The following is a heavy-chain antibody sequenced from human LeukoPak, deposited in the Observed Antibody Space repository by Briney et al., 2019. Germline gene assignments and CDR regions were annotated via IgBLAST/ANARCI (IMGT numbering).Heavy chain of an antibody. D-gene: IGHD3-10*01. V-gene: IGHV1-69*04. CDR1: GGTFSSYA. Sequence: ASVKVSCKASGGTFSSYAISWVRQAPGQGLEWMGRIIPILGIANYAQKFQGRVTITADKSTSTAYMELSSLRSEDTAVYYCARDDQALFGELSSPLDYWGQGTLVTVSS. J-gene: IGHJ4*02. CDR2: IIPILGIA. CDR3: ARDDQALFGELSSPLDY.